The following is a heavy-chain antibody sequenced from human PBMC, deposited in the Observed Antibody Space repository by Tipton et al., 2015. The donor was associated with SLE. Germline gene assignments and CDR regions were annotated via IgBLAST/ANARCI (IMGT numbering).Heavy chain of an antibody. J-gene: IGHJ3*02. V-gene: IGHV3-53*04. CDR3: ARGEVQDAFDI. Sequence: VQLVQSGGGLVQPGGSLRLSCAASGFTVSSNDMSWVRQAPGKGLEWVSVIYSGGSTYYADSAKGRFTIPRHNSKNTLYLQRNSRRAEDTAVYYCARGEVQDAFDIWGQGTMVTVSS. CDR1: GFTVSSND. CDR2: IYSGGST.